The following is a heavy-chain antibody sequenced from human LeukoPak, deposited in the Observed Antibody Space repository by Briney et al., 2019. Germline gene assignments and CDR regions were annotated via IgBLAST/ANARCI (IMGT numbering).Heavy chain of an antibody. D-gene: IGHD5-12*01. CDR3: ARDAAYGRGYSGYPFDY. Sequence: GGSLRLSCAASGFTFSSYSMNWVRQAPGKGLEWVSSISSSSSYIYYADSVKGRFTISRDNAKNSLYLQMNSLRAEDTAVYYCARDAAYGRGYSGYPFDYWGQGTLVTVSS. V-gene: IGHV3-21*01. CDR2: ISSSSSYI. J-gene: IGHJ4*02. CDR1: GFTFSSYS.